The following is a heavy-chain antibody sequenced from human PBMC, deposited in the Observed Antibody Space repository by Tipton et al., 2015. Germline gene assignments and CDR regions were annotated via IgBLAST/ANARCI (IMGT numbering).Heavy chain of an antibody. J-gene: IGHJ6*02. V-gene: IGHV3-11*01. CDR2: SSGSGDHI. D-gene: IGHD3-16*01. Sequence: SLRLSCSASGFTFSDYYMTWIRQGPGKGLEWVSYSSGSGDHIYYADSVKGRFTISRDNAKNSLYLQMNSLRDEDTAMYFCARYPPEADYGSYYYGLDVWGQGTTVTVSS. CDR1: GFTFSDYY. CDR3: ARYPPEADYGSYYYGLDV.